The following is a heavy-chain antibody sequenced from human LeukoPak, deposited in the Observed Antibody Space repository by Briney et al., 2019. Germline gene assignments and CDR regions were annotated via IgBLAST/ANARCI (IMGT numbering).Heavy chain of an antibody. CDR3: ARVAYSSSSGPLGY. J-gene: IGHJ4*02. V-gene: IGHV4-59*01. D-gene: IGHD6-6*01. Sequence: SETLPLTCTVSGGSISSYYWSWIRQPPGKGLEWIGYIYYSGSTNYNPSLKSRVTISVDTSKNQFSLKLSSVTAADTAVYYCARVAYSSSSGPLGYWGQGTLVTVSS. CDR2: IYYSGST. CDR1: GGSISSYY.